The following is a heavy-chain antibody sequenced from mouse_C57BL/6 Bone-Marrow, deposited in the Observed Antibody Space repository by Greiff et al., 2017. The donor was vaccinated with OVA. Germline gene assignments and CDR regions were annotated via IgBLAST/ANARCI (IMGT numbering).Heavy chain of an antibody. CDR1: GFSLTSYG. CDR3: ARNYIFYAMDY. V-gene: IGHV2-6*01. CDR2: IWGVGST. J-gene: IGHJ4*01. D-gene: IGHD2-1*01. Sequence: VQLVESGPGLVAPSQSLSITCTVSGFSLTSYGVDWVRQSPGKGLEWLGVIWGVGSTNYNSALKSRLSISKDNSKSQVFLKMNSLQTDDTAMYYCARNYIFYAMDYWGQGTSVTVSS.